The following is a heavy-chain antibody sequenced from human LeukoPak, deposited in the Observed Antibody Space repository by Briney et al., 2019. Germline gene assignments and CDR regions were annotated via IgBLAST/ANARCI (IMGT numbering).Heavy chain of an antibody. D-gene: IGHD6-13*01. V-gene: IGHV1-18*01. J-gene: IGHJ4*02. CDR1: GYTFTDYY. Sequence: ASVKVSCKASGYTFTDYYMHWVRQAPGQGLEWMGWISAYNGNTNYAQKLQGRVTMTTDTSTSTAYMELRSLRSDDTAVYYCARWGYSSSWYEGGYWGQGTLVTVSS. CDR3: ARWGYSSSWYEGGY. CDR2: ISAYNGNT.